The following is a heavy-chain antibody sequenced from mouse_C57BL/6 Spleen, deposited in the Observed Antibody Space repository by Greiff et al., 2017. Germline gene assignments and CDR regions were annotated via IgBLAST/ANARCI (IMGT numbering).Heavy chain of an antibody. J-gene: IGHJ3*01. D-gene: IGHD1-1*01. CDR1: GFTFSSYT. Sequence: DVMLVESGGGLVKPGGSLKLSCAASGFTFSSYTMSWVRQTPEKRLEWVATISGGGGNTYYPDSVKGRFTISRDNAKNTLYLQMSSLRSEDTALYYCARSYYGSSYVFAYWGQGTLVTVSA. V-gene: IGHV5-9*01. CDR2: ISGGGGNT. CDR3: ARSYYGSSYVFAY.